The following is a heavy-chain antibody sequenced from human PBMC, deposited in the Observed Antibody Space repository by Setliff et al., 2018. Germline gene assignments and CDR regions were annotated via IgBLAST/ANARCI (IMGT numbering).Heavy chain of an antibody. Sequence: GGSLILSCVASGFTFSSYAMSWVRQAPGKGLEWVSAISGSSGNTFYADSVKGRFTISRENSKDTLYLQMNSLRAEDTAVYYCAKRDYYDSSGYLLPYMDVWGKGTTVTVSS. CDR3: AKRDYYDSSGYLLPYMDV. D-gene: IGHD3-22*01. V-gene: IGHV3-23*01. CDR2: ISGSSGNT. CDR1: GFTFSSYA. J-gene: IGHJ6*03.